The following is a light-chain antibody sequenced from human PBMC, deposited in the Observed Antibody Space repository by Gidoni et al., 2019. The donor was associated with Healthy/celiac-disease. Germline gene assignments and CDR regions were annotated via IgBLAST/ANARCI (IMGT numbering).Light chain of an antibody. Sequence: EIVLTQSPGTLSLSPWERANLSCMDSQSVSSSYLDWYQQKPGQAHRLLIYGASSRATGIQDRFSGSGSGTDFSLTISRLEPEDFAVYYCQQYGRTFGQGTKVEIK. V-gene: IGKV3-20*01. J-gene: IGKJ1*01. CDR1: QSVSSSY. CDR2: GAS. CDR3: QQYGRT.